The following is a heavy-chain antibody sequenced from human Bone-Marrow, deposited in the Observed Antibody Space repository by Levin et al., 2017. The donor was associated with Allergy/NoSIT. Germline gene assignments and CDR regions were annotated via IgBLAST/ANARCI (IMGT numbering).Heavy chain of an antibody. CDR1: GFTFSSFG. D-gene: IGHD5/OR15-5a*01. CDR2: ISYDGSDI. V-gene: IGHV3-30*18. Sequence: GGSLRLSCVASGFTFSSFGMHWVRQAPGKGLEWVALISYDGSDIYYADSVKGRFSISRDNSKNTLSLQMNSLRSEDTARYYCAKKRGVDAYDVWGPGTTVTVFS. J-gene: IGHJ6*02. CDR3: AKKRGVDAYDV.